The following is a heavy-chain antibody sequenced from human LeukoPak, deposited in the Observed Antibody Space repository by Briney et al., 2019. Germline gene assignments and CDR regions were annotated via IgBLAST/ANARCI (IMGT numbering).Heavy chain of an antibody. CDR1: GGSISSGGYY. D-gene: IGHD3-22*01. J-gene: IGHJ3*02. Sequence: PSQTLSLTCTVSGGSISSGGYYWSWIRQHPGKGLERIGYIYYSGSTYYNPSLKSRVTISVDTSKNQFSLKLSSVTAADTAVYYCARDSLDSSGPRWVFAFDIWGQGTMVTVSS. CDR2: IYYSGST. V-gene: IGHV4-31*03. CDR3: ARDSLDSSGPRWVFAFDI.